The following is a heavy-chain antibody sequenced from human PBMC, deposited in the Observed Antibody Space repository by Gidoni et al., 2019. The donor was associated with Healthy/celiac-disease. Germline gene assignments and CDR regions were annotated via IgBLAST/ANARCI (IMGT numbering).Heavy chain of an antibody. Sequence: EVQLVESRGGLVQPGGSLRLSCADPGSTFSSHWMSWVRQAPGKGLEWVANIKQDGSEKYYVDSVKGRFTISRDNAKNSLYLQMNSLRAEDTAVYYCASHYDILTGYFPWFDYWGQGTLVTVSS. CDR1: GSTFSSHW. D-gene: IGHD3-9*01. CDR3: ASHYDILTGYFPWFDY. CDR2: IKQDGSEK. J-gene: IGHJ4*02. V-gene: IGHV3-7*01.